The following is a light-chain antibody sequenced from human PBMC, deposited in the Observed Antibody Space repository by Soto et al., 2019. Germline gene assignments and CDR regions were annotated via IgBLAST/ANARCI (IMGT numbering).Light chain of an antibody. CDR1: SNDFGTYNY. V-gene: IGLV2-14*01. CDR3: SSYTSSSTWV. Sequence: QSALTQPASVSGSPGQSITISCTGTSNDFGTYNYVSWYQQHPGKAPKLMIYEVSYRPSGVSNRFSGSKSGNTASLTISGLQAEDEADYYCSSYTSSSTWVFGGGTKLTVL. J-gene: IGLJ3*02. CDR2: EVS.